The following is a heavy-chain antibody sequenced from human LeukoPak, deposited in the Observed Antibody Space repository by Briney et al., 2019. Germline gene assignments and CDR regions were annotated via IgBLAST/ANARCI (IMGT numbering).Heavy chain of an antibody. Sequence: ASVKVSCKASGGTFSSHAITWVRQAPGQGLEWVGGIIPIFGTTNYAQKFQGRVTITTDESTSTGYMELRSLRSDDTAVYYCARGDSGYDYGFDNWGQGTLVTVSS. J-gene: IGHJ4*02. V-gene: IGHV1-69*05. CDR2: IIPIFGTT. D-gene: IGHD5-12*01. CDR1: GGTFSSHA. CDR3: ARGDSGYDYGFDN.